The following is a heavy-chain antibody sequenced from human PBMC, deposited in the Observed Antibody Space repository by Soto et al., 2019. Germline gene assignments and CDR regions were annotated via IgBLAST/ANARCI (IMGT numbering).Heavy chain of an antibody. J-gene: IGHJ5*02. CDR3: ANDPGGPYP. Sequence: GGSLRLSCTASTFVFHNYAFTWVRQTPGKGLEWVAGISDGGGGAYYADSVTGRFIISRDNSRNILYLQMNSLRAVETAICYCANDPGGPYPWSQGSLVTVPS. D-gene: IGHD3-10*01. V-gene: IGHV3-23*01. CDR1: TFVFHNYA. CDR2: ISDGGGGA.